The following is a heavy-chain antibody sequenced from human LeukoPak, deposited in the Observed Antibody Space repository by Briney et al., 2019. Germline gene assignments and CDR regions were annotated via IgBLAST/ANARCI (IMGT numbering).Heavy chain of an antibody. Sequence: GESLRISCKGSGYFFTSYWIAWVRQMPGKGLEWMGRIDPIDSYTYYSPSFQGHVTISVDKSISTAYLQWNSLQASDTAMYYCARPAPDSSLFDIWGQGTMVTDSS. CDR3: ARPAPDSSLFDI. CDR2: IDPIDSYT. CDR1: GYFFTSYW. J-gene: IGHJ3*02. D-gene: IGHD3-22*01. V-gene: IGHV5-10-1*01.